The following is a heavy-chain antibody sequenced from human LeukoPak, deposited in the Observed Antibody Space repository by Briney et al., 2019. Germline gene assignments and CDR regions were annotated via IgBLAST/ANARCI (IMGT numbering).Heavy chain of an antibody. Sequence: KESGPTLLKPTQTLTPTCTFSGFSLSTSGVGVGWIRQPPGQALQYLALIYWDDDKRYSPSLESRLTITKDTSKNQVVLTMTNMDPADTATYYCAHTLSPRIIFYWGQGTLVTVSS. D-gene: IGHD3/OR15-3a*01. CDR3: AHTLSPRIIFY. J-gene: IGHJ4*02. CDR1: GFSLSTSGVG. V-gene: IGHV2-5*02. CDR2: IYWDDDK.